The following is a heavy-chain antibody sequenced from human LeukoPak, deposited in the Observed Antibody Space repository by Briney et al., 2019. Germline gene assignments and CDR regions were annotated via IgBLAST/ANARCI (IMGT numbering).Heavy chain of an antibody. CDR3: ARRAAGGLYYFDY. J-gene: IGHJ4*02. Sequence: TGGSLRLSCAASGFTFSSSIMSWVHQAPGKGLEWISTFSGASGNTYYAASVSGRFTISRDNSKNTLFLQMSSLRAEDTAVYYCARRAAGGLYYFDYWGQGILVTVSS. CDR2: FSGASGNT. D-gene: IGHD6-13*01. CDR1: GFTFSSSI. V-gene: IGHV3-23*01.